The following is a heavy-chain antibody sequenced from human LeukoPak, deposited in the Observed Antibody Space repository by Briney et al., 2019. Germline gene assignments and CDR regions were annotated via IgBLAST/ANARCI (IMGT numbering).Heavy chain of an antibody. CDR2: ISGSGGST. Sequence: GGSLRLSCTASGFTFGDYAMSWVRQAPGKGLEWVSAISGSGGSTYYADSVKGRFTISRDNSKNTQYLQMNSLRAEDTAVYYCAKDPSWSGYFDYWGQGTLVTVSS. CDR3: AKDPSWSGYFDY. D-gene: IGHD6-13*01. CDR1: GFTFGDYA. J-gene: IGHJ4*02. V-gene: IGHV3-23*01.